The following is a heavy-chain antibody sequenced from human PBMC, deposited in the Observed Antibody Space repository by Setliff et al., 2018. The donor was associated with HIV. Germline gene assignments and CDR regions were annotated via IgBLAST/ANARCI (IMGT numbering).Heavy chain of an antibody. CDR2: INTSGGSA. CDR3: AINQGDSSGLYAGDY. Sequence: ASVKVSCKASGYTFTSYPMHWVRQAPGQGLEWMGVINTSGGSAGYAEKFRGRVTMTRDTSTRTVYMDLRNLRSEDTAVYYCAINQGDSSGLYAGDYWGHGTLVTVSS. V-gene: IGHV1-46*01. J-gene: IGHJ4*01. CDR1: GYTFTSYP. D-gene: IGHD6-19*01.